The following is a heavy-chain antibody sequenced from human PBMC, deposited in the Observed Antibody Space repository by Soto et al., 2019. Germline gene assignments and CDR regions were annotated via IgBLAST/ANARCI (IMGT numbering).Heavy chain of an antibody. CDR1: GLTFNNYA. CDR3: EKDWRSSSSLPRIDY. CDR2: ITWNSGSI. J-gene: IGHJ4*02. V-gene: IGHV3-9*01. D-gene: IGHD6-6*01. Sequence: EVQLVESGGGLVQPGRSLRLSCAASGLTFNNYAMHWVRQAPGKGLEWVSGITWNSGSIGYADSVKGRFTISRDNAKNSLSLQMNSLRAEDTAFYYCEKDWRSSSSLPRIDYWGQGTLVTVSS.